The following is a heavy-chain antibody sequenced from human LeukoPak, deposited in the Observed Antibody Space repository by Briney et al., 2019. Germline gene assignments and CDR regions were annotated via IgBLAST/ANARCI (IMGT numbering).Heavy chain of an antibody. Sequence: ASVRVSCKASGYTFTSNGISWVRQAPGQGLEWMGWISAYNGNTNYAQKLQGRVTMTTDTSTSTAYMELRSLRSDDTAVYYCARVAGWELLNYYYYGMDVWGQGTTVTVSS. CDR1: GYTFTSNG. CDR2: ISAYNGNT. V-gene: IGHV1-18*01. CDR3: ARVAGWELLNYYYYGMDV. J-gene: IGHJ6*02. D-gene: IGHD1-26*01.